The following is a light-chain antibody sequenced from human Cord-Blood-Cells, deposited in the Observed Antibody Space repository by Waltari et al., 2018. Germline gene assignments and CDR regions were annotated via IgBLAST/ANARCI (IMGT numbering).Light chain of an antibody. V-gene: IGKV3-15*01. CDR1: QSVSSN. CDR3: QQYNNWPSWT. J-gene: IGKJ1*01. Sequence: EILMPQSPATLSVSPGERPTLSCRASQSVSSNLAWYQQKPAQAPRLLIYGASTMANGIPARFSGSGSGTEFTLTISSLQSEDFAVYYCQQYNNWPSWTFGQGTKVEIK. CDR2: GAS.